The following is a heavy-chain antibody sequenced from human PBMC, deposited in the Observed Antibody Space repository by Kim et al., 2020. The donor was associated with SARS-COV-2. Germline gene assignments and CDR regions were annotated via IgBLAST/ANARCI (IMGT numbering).Heavy chain of an antibody. CDR1: GYNFIDSY. Sequence: ASVKVSCRASGYNFIDSYIHWFRQAPGQGPEWMGRVNPYTGDTDSAQTFQGRVTFTKDTSTRTAYLDLVGLATDDSGVYFCAKEQPFEGVFWGPGTLLIVS. J-gene: IGHJ4*01. CDR2: VNPYTGDT. D-gene: IGHD6-13*01. V-gene: IGHV1-2*05. CDR3: AKEQPFEGVF.